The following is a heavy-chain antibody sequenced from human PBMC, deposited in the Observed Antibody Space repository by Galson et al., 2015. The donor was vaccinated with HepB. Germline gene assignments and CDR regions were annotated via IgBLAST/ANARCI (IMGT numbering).Heavy chain of an antibody. J-gene: IGHJ3*02. D-gene: IGHD2-8*01. CDR3: ARDWPEDVTEMVYDTENPFDI. V-gene: IGHV1-18*01. CDR1: GYTFSSYG. CDR2: ISAFSDNT. Sequence: SVKVSCKASGYTFSSYGITWVRQAPGQGLEWMGWISAFSDNTNSAQRFRGRITMTTDTSTSTAYMELRSLRSDDTAMYYCARDWPEDVTEMVYDTENPFDIWGQGTMVTVAS.